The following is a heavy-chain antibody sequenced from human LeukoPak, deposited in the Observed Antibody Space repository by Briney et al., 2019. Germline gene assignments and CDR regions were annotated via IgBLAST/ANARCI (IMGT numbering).Heavy chain of an antibody. Sequence: GASVKVSCKASGYTFTSYGISWVRQAPGQGLEWMGWISAYNGNKNYAQNFQGRVTITTDTSTSTAYMELRSLRSDDTAVYYCAREGGEYSSSMGYYYYGMDDWGQGTTVSVSS. CDR1: GYTFTSYG. CDR3: AREGGEYSSSMGYYYYGMDD. J-gene: IGHJ6*02. D-gene: IGHD6-6*01. V-gene: IGHV1-18*01. CDR2: ISAYNGNK.